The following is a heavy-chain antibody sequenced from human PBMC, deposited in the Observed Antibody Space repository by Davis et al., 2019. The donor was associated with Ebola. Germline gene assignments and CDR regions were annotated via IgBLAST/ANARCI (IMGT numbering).Heavy chain of an antibody. CDR1: GGSISSSSYY. CDR3: ARQVRCSSTSCHNNWFDP. V-gene: IGHV4-39*01. D-gene: IGHD2-2*02. CDR2: IYYSGST. Sequence: MPSETLSLTCTVSGGSISSSSYYWGWIRQPPGKGLEWIGSIYYSGSTYYNPSLKSRVTISVDTSKNQFSLKLSSVTAVDTAVYYCARQVRCSSTSCHNNWFDPWGQGTLVTVSS. J-gene: IGHJ5*02.